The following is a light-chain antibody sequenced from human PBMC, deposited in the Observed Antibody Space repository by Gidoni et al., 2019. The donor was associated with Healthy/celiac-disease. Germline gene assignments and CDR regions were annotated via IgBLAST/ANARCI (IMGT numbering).Light chain of an antibody. V-gene: IGKV1-27*01. Sequence: DIQMTQSPSSLSASVGDRVPITCRASQGISNYLAWYQQKTGKVPKLLIYAASTLQSGVPSRFSGSGSGTDFTLTISSLQPEDVATYYCQKYNSDPQTFXQXTKVXIK. CDR3: QKYNSDPQT. J-gene: IGKJ1*01. CDR1: QGISNY. CDR2: AAS.